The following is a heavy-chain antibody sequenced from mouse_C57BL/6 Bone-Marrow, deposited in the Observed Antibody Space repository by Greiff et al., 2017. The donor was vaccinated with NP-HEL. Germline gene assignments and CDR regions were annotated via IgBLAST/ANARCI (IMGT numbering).Heavy chain of an antibody. CDR2: ISYDGSN. CDR1: GYSITSGYY. CDR3: ARGGVFAF. Sequence: ESGPGLVKPSQSLSLTCSVTGYSITSGYYWNWIRQFPGNKLEWMGYISYDGSNNYNPSLKNRIYLTRDTSKNQFFLKLNSVTTEDTDTYYCARGGVFAFWGQGTLVTVSA. V-gene: IGHV3-6*01. J-gene: IGHJ3*01.